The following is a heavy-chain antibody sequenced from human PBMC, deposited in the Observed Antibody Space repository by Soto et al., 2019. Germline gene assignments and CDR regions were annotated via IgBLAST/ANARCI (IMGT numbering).Heavy chain of an antibody. CDR1: GYSFTSHW. D-gene: IGHD1-1*01. J-gene: IGHJ6*02. CDR2: IDPSDSYT. Sequence: PGESLKISCQGSGYSFTSHWITWVSQTPGKGLEWMGRIDPSDSYTNYSPSFQGRVTISADRSISTAFLQWSSLEASDTAIYYCARRLSGPKEEYNAYYFYGLDVWGQGTTVTVSS. CDR3: ARRLSGPKEEYNAYYFYGLDV. V-gene: IGHV5-10-1*01.